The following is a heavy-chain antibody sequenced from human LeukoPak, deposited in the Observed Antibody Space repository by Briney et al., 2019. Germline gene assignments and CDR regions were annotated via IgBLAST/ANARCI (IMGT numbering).Heavy chain of an antibody. CDR1: GYTFTYRY. V-gene: IGHV1-45*02. Sequence: GSSVKVSCKASGYTFTYRYLHWVRQAPGQALEWMGWITPFNGNTNYAQKFQDRVTITRDRSMSTAYMELSSLRSEDTAMYYCASGEYSPYYFDYWGQGTLVTVSS. J-gene: IGHJ4*02. D-gene: IGHD2/OR15-2a*01. CDR3: ASGEYSPYYFDY. CDR2: ITPFNGNT.